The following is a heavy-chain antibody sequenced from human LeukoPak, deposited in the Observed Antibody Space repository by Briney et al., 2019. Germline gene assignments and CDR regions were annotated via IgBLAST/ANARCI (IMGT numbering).Heavy chain of an antibody. CDR3: ARPRIAAAGAFGAFDI. Sequence: ASVKVSCKASGYTFTSYGISWVRQAPGQGLEWMGWISAYNGNTNYAQKLQGRVTMTTDTSTSTAYMELRSLRSDDTAVYYCARPRIAAAGAFGAFDIWGQGTMVTVSS. CDR1: GYTFTSYG. V-gene: IGHV1-18*04. D-gene: IGHD6-13*01. CDR2: ISAYNGNT. J-gene: IGHJ3*02.